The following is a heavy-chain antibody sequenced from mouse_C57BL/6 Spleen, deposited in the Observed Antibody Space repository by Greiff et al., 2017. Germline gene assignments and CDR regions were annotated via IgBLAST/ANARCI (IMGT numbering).Heavy chain of an antibody. CDR2: ISSGGDYI. CDR3: TRGKGRTDYFDY. J-gene: IGHJ2*01. CDR1: GFTFSSYA. Sequence: EVQRVESGEGLVKPGGSLKLSCAASGFTFSSYAMSWVRQTPEKRLEWVAYISSGGDYIYYADTGKGRFTISRDTARNTLYLQMSSLKSEDTAMYYCTRGKGRTDYFDYWGQGTTLTVSS. V-gene: IGHV5-9-1*02.